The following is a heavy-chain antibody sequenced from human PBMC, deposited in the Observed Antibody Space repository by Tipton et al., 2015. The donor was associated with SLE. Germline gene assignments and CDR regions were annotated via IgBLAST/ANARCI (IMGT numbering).Heavy chain of an antibody. CDR3: AREGYYDDIWGSYASSHDAFDI. V-gene: IGHV4-39*07. Sequence: TLSLTCTVSGGSISSSSYYRGWIRPPPGKGLEWIGSIYYSGSTYYNPSLKSRVTISVDTSKNQFSLKLSAVTAADTAVYYCAREGYYDDIWGSYASSHDAFDIWGQGTMVTVSS. J-gene: IGHJ3*02. CDR2: IYYSGST. CDR1: GGSISSSSYY. D-gene: IGHD3-16*01.